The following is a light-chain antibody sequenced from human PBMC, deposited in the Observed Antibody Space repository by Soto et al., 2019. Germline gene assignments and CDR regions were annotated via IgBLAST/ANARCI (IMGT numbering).Light chain of an antibody. V-gene: IGLV2-14*03. CDR3: SSYTDNYSVI. CDR2: DLN. CDR1: SSDIGTYNH. Sequence: QCALTQAASGSGSPGQSVTISCTGTSSDIGTYNHVSWYQQHPGKVPKLIIYDLNNRPSGVSYRFSGSKSGNTASLTISGLQAEDEADYYCSSYTDNYSVIFGGGTKLTVL. J-gene: IGLJ2*01.